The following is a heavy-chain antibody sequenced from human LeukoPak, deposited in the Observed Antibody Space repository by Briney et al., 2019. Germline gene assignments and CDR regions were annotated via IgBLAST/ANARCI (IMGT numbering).Heavy chain of an antibody. Sequence: PGRSLRVSCAASGFTFSTYGMHWVRQAPGKGLEWVAVISYDGSNQYYADSVKGRFTISRDNSKNTLYLQMNSLRAEDTAVYYCARLWDYGDFQNAFDIWGQGTTVTVSS. CDR2: ISYDGSNQ. CDR3: ARLWDYGDFQNAFDI. J-gene: IGHJ3*02. D-gene: IGHD4-17*01. V-gene: IGHV3-30*03. CDR1: GFTFSTYG.